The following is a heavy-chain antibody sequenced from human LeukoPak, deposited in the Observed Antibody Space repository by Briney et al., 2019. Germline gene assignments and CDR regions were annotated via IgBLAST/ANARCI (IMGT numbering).Heavy chain of an antibody. CDR2: INSAGIST. J-gene: IGHJ4*02. Sequence: QPGGSLRLSCTASGFTFGSYWMHWVRQAPGKGLVWVSRINSAGISTNYADSVKGRFTISRDNAKNTLYLQMNSLRAEDTAIYYCGRDIATAVDYWGLGTLVTVSS. V-gene: IGHV3-74*01. CDR3: GRDIATAVDY. D-gene: IGHD6-13*01. CDR1: GFTFGSYW.